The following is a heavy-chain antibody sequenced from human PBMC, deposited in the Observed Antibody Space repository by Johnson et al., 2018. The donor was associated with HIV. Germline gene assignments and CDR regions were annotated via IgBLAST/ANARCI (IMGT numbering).Heavy chain of an antibody. CDR1: GFTVSSYY. V-gene: IGHV3-53*01. CDR2: FYSGGST. CDR3: ARGIGYFGYYNSDVLDI. D-gene: IGHD3-9*01. Sequence: VQLVESGGGLIQPGGSLRLSCAASGFTVSSYYMTWVRQATGKGLEWVSVFYSGGSTYYEDSVKGRFTISRDNSKNTLFLQMNNLRAEDTAVYYCARGIGYFGYYNSDVLDIWGQGTMVTVSS. J-gene: IGHJ3*02.